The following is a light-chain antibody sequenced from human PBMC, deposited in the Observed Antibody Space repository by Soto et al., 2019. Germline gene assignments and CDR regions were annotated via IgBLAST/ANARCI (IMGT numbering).Light chain of an antibody. CDR1: QTINSW. CDR2: DAS. Sequence: DIQMTQSPSTLSASVGDRVTITCRASQTINSWLAWYQQKPGKAPKVLIFDASSLKTGVPSRFSGSGSGTEFTLTISSLQPDDFATYYCQQYTSFPYSFGQGTKVDIK. CDR3: QQYTSFPYS. V-gene: IGKV1-5*01. J-gene: IGKJ2*03.